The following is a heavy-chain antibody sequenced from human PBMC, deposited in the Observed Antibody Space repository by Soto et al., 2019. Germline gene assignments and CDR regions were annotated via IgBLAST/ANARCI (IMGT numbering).Heavy chain of an antibody. Sequence: ASVKVSCKASGYTFTSYYMHWVRQAPGQGLEWMGIINPSGGSTSYAQKFQGRVTMTRDTSTSTVYMELSSLRSEDTAVYYCARCGNYGDYVVEGYPLDYWGQGTLVTVSS. CDR2: INPSGGST. CDR3: ARCGNYGDYVVEGYPLDY. V-gene: IGHV1-46*03. J-gene: IGHJ4*02. D-gene: IGHD4-17*01. CDR1: GYTFTSYY.